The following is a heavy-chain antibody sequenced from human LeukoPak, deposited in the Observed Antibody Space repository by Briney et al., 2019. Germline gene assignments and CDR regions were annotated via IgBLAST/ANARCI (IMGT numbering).Heavy chain of an antibody. J-gene: IGHJ4*02. D-gene: IGHD3-10*01. V-gene: IGHV4-30-2*01. CDR1: GGSISSGGYY. CDR3: ARDRRGIGDAFDY. CDR2: IYHSGST. Sequence: SQTLSLTCTVSGGSISSGGYYWSWIRQPPGKGLEWIGYIYHSGSTYYNPSLKSRVTISVDRSKNQFSLKLSSVTAADTAVYYCARDRRGIGDAFDYWGQGTLVTVSS.